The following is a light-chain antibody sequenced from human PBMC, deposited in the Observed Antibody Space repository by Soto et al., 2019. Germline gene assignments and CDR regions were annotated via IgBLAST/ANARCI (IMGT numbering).Light chain of an antibody. CDR3: QTWGTGIGV. Sequence: QPVLTQSPSASASLGASVNLTCTLSSGLISYAIAWHQQQPEKGPRYLMKLNSDGSHTKGDGIPDRFSGSSSGTERYLTIPSLQSEDEADYYCQTWGTGIGVFGGGTQLTVL. V-gene: IGLV4-69*01. CDR1: SGLISYA. CDR2: LNSDGSH. J-gene: IGLJ3*02.